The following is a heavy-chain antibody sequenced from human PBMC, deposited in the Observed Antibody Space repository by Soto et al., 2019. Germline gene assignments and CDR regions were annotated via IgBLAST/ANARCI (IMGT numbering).Heavy chain of an antibody. CDR3: ARGGWSRAARPVYFDY. Sequence: SETLSLTCAVYGGSFSGYYWSWIRQPPGKGLEWIGEINHSGSTNYNPSLKSRVTISVDTSKNQFSLKLSSVTAADTAVYYCARGGWSRAARPVYFDYWGQGTLVTVSS. V-gene: IGHV4-34*01. D-gene: IGHD6-6*01. CDR1: GGSFSGYY. CDR2: INHSGST. J-gene: IGHJ4*02.